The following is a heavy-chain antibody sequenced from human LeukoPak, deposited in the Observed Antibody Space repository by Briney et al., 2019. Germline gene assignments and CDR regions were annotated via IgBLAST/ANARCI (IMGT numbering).Heavy chain of an antibody. CDR3: ARDNYAGANWFDP. D-gene: IGHD1-7*01. CDR2: IIPIFGTA. V-gene: IGHV1-69*05. Sequence: ASVKVSCKASGGTFSSYAISWVRQAPGQGLEWMGGIIPIFGTANYAQKFQGRVTITTHESTSTAYMELSSLRSEDTAVYYCARDNYAGANWFDPWGQGTLVTVSS. CDR1: GGTFSSYA. J-gene: IGHJ5*02.